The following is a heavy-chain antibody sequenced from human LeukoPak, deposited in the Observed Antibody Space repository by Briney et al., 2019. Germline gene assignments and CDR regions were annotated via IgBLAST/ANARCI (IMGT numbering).Heavy chain of an antibody. J-gene: IGHJ3*02. CDR2: IWYDGTNK. V-gene: IGHV3-33*01. CDR3: ARDRRYGSGYYYKNDAFDI. Sequence: AGGSLCPSCAASGFTFSSYGMHWVRQAPGKGREWVAVIWYDGTNKYYAASVKGRFTISRNNSKTTLYLQMNSLRAEDTAVYSCARDRRYGSGYYYKNDAFDIWGQGTMVTVSS. D-gene: IGHD3-10*01. CDR1: GFTFSSYG.